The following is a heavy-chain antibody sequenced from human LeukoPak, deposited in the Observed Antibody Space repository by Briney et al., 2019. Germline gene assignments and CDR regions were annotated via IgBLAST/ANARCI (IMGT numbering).Heavy chain of an antibody. D-gene: IGHD3-22*01. CDR2: IIPIFGTA. CDR3: AAMIVVVITRRGGAFDI. V-gene: IGHV1-69*06. Sequence: SVKVSCKASGGTFSSYAISWVRQAPGQGLEWMGGIIPIFGTANYAQKFQGRVTITADKSTSTAYMELSSLRSEDTAVYYCAAMIVVVITRRGGAFDIWGQGTMVTVSS. CDR1: GGTFSSYA. J-gene: IGHJ3*02.